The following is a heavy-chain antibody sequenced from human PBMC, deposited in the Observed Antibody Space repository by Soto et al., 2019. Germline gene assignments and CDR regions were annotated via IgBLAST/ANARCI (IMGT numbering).Heavy chain of an antibody. CDR2: VTSSGVST. CDR1: GFTFSNYA. D-gene: IGHD1-1*01. Sequence: EVQLLESGGGLVQPGGSLRLSCAASGFTFSNYAMSWVRQAPGKGLEWVSIVTSSGVSTYYADSVKGRFIISRDNSKNTLYLQMNSLRVEDTAEYYCAKGYVTVRHQFDYWAQGTLVPVSS. J-gene: IGHJ4*02. V-gene: IGHV3-23*01. CDR3: AKGYVTVRHQFDY.